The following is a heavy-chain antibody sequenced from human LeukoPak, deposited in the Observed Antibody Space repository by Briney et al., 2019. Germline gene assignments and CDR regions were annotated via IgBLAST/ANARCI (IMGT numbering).Heavy chain of an antibody. D-gene: IGHD3-9*01. CDR3: ARGVDSAIDW. Sequence: GGSLRLSCAASGFTFSSYWMNWVRQAPGKGLEWVANINGDGRDKYYVGSVRGRFTISRDNADNALYLQMSSVRGDDTALYYCARGVDSAIDWWGQGTLVTVSS. CDR2: INGDGRDK. CDR1: GFTFSSYW. J-gene: IGHJ4*02. V-gene: IGHV3-7*01.